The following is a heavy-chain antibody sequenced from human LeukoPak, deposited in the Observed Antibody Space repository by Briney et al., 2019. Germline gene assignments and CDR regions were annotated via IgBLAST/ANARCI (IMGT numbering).Heavy chain of an antibody. CDR3: ASFSMGELRY. V-gene: IGHV3-48*01. D-gene: IGHD1-7*01. CDR2: ISSSSSTI. J-gene: IGHJ4*02. Sequence: GGSLRLSCAASGFTFSSYSMNWVRQAPGKGLEWVSYISSSSSTIYYADSVKGRFTISRDNAKNSLYLQMNSLRAEDTAVYYCASFSMGELRYWGQGTLVTVSS. CDR1: GFTFSSYS.